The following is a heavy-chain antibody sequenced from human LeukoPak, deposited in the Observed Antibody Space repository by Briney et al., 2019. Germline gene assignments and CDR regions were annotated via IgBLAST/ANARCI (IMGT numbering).Heavy chain of an antibody. D-gene: IGHD6-25*01. V-gene: IGHV3-48*01. Sequence: GGSLRLSCVPSGFPFSSFAMTWVRQAPGKGLEWVSYISSSSSAVYYADSVKGRFTISRDNAKNSLYLQMNSLRAEDTAVYYCARDQPGYQTYGFHAFDIWGQGTMVTVSS. CDR1: GFPFSSFA. CDR2: ISSSSSAV. J-gene: IGHJ3*02. CDR3: ARDQPGYQTYGFHAFDI.